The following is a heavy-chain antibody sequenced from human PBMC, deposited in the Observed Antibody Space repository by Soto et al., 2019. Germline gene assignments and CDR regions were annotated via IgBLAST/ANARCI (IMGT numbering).Heavy chain of an antibody. D-gene: IGHD2-15*01. CDR3: ARELAYCSGGNCYMEGAFDI. Sequence: EVQLWESGGGLVQPGGSLRLSCAASGSTFSSYAMSWVRQAPGKGLEWVSVISGSGDSIYYADSVKGRFTISRDNSKNTLYLQMNSLRAEDMAVYYCARELAYCSGGNCYMEGAFDIWGQGTMVTVSS. CDR2: ISGSGDSI. V-gene: IGHV3-23*01. J-gene: IGHJ3*02. CDR1: GSTFSSYA.